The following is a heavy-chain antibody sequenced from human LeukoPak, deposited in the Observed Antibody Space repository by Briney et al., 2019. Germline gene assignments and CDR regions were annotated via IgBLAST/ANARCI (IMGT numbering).Heavy chain of an antibody. CDR2: ISSSSSTI. V-gene: IGHV3-48*01. CDR3: ARDEMENIVVVPAAFGDAFDI. Sequence: GGSLRLSCAASGFTFSSYSMNWVRQAPGKGLEWVSYISSSSSTIYYADSVKGRFTISRDNAKNSLYLQMNSLRAEDTAVYYCARDEMENIVVVPAAFGDAFDIWGQGTMVTVSS. CDR1: GFTFSSYS. J-gene: IGHJ3*02. D-gene: IGHD2-2*01.